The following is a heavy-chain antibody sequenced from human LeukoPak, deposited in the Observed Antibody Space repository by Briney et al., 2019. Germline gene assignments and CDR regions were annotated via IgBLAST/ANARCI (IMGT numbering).Heavy chain of an antibody. CDR1: GFTFSNYA. D-gene: IGHD3-10*01. CDR3: ARDKGFGEFPDRWYYYYYGMDV. J-gene: IGHJ6*02. Sequence: PGRSLRLSCAASGFTFSNYAMHWVRQAPGKGLEWVAVISYDGSNKYYAESVKGRFTISRDNSKNTLYLQMNSLRAEDTAVYYCARDKGFGEFPDRWYYYYYGMDVWGQGTTVTVSS. V-gene: IGHV3-30-3*01. CDR2: ISYDGSNK.